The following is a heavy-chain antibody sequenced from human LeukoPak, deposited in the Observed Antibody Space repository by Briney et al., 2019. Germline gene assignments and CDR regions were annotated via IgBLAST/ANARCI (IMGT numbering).Heavy chain of an antibody. Sequence: GGSLRLSCAACGFTFSRYSMNWVRQAPGKGLEWVSSISSSSSYIYYADSVKGRFTISRDNAKNSLYLQMNSLRAEDTAVYYCARGDLYGMDVWGQGTMVTVSS. CDR2: ISSSSSYI. CDR1: GFTFSRYS. J-gene: IGHJ6*02. CDR3: ARGDLYGMDV. V-gene: IGHV3-21*01.